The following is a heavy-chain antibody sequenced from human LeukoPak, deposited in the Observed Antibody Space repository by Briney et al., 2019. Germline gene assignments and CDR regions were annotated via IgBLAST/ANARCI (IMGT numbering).Heavy chain of an antibody. D-gene: IGHD3-22*01. J-gene: IGHJ3*02. V-gene: IGHV3-23*01. CDR1: GFTFSRSW. Sequence: PGGSLRLSCTASGFTFSRSWMNWIRQAPGKGLEWISAISGSAYSTSYADSVKGRFTISRDNSKNTLYLQMNSLRAEDTAIYYCARNTSGFKLGDAFDIWGQGTMVTVSS. CDR3: ARNTSGFKLGDAFDI. CDR2: ISGSAYST.